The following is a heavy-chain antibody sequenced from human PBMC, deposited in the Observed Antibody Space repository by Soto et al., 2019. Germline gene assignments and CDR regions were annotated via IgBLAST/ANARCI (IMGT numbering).Heavy chain of an antibody. CDR3: ARHDPLNWFDP. J-gene: IGHJ5*02. Sequence: PSETLSLTCTVSGGSISSYYWSWIRQPPGKGLEWIGYIYYSGSTNYNPSLKSRVTISVDTSKNQFSLKLSSVTAADTAVYYRARHDPLNWFDPWGQGTLVTVSS. CDR2: IYYSGST. CDR1: GGSISSYY. V-gene: IGHV4-59*08.